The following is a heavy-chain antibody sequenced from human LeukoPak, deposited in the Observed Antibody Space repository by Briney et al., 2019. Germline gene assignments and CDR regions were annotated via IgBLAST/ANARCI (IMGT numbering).Heavy chain of an antibody. CDR3: TRGANWAFDY. CDR1: GFTFNTYP. Sequence: GGSLRLSCKASGFTFNTYPMHWVPQAPGKGLVWVSRVYSDGSDSRHADSVKGRFTISRDNAKNTLYLQMNSLRVEDTAVYYCTRGANWAFDYWGQGTLVTVSS. J-gene: IGHJ4*02. D-gene: IGHD1-1*01. CDR2: VYSDGSDS. V-gene: IGHV3-74*01.